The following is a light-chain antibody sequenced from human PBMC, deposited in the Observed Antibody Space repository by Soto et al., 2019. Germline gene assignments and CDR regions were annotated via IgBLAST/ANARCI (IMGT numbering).Light chain of an antibody. CDR2: AAS. V-gene: IGKV3-20*01. Sequence: EIVLTQSPGTLSLSPGERATLSCRASQYMTRTYIAWYQQKPGQAPRLLIYAASNRATGIPDKFSGSGSGTDYSLTITGLEPEDSAVYYCHQYDKAPQTFGQGTKVEIK. CDR1: QYMTRTY. CDR3: HQYDKAPQT. J-gene: IGKJ2*01.